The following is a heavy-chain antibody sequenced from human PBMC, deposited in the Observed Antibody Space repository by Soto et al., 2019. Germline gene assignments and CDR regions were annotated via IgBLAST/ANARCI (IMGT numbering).Heavy chain of an antibody. J-gene: IGHJ4*02. V-gene: IGHV3-13*01. CDR1: GFTFSSYD. D-gene: IGHD6-25*01. Sequence: PGGSLRLSCAASGFTFSSYDMHWVRQATGKGLEWVSAIGTAGDTYYPGSVKGRFTISRENAKNSLYLQMNSLRAGDTAVYYCARASSGAAGSPRIEFDYWGQGTLVTVYS. CDR3: ARASSGAAGSPRIEFDY. CDR2: IGTAGDT.